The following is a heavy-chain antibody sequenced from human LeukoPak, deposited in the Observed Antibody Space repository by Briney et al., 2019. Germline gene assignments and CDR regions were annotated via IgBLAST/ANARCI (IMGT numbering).Heavy chain of an antibody. D-gene: IGHD6-19*01. CDR3: ARVWMYSSGWLDY. CDR2: IYYSGST. CDR1: GGSISSYY. J-gene: IGHJ4*02. V-gene: IGHV4-59*12. Sequence: PSETLSLTCTVSGGSISSYYWSWIRQPPGKGLEWIGYIYYSGSTNYNPSLKSRVTISVDTSKNQFSLKLSSVTAADTAVYYCARVWMYSSGWLDYWGQGTLVTVSS.